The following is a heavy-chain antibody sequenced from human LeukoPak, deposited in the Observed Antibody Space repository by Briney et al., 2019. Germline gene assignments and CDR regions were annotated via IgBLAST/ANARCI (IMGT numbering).Heavy chain of an antibody. CDR1: GGTFSSYA. J-gene: IGHJ4*02. V-gene: IGHV1-69*13. Sequence: ASVTVSCTASGGTFSSYAISWVRQAPGQGLEWMGGIIPIFGTANYAQKFQGRVTITADESTSTAYMELSSLRSEDTAVYYCAVDIVVVVAATQFDYWGQGTLVTVSS. CDR2: IIPIFGTA. D-gene: IGHD2-15*01. CDR3: AVDIVVVVAATQFDY.